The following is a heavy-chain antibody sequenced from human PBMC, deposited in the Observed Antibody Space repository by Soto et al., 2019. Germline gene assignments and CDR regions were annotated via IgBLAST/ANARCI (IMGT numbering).Heavy chain of an antibody. CDR1: GYTFTSYA. J-gene: IGHJ6*03. V-gene: IGHV1-3*01. CDR2: INAGNGNT. Sequence: QVQLVQSGAEVKKPGASVKVSCKASGYTFTSYAMHWVRQAPGQRLEWMGWINAGNGNTKYSQKFQGRVTITRDTFASTAYMELSSLRSEDTAVYYCAGGKNTIFGVVHYYYMDVWGKGTTVTVSS. CDR3: AGGKNTIFGVVHYYYMDV. D-gene: IGHD3-3*01.